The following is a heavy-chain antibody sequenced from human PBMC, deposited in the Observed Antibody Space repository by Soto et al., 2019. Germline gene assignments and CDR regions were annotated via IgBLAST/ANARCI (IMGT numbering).Heavy chain of an antibody. V-gene: IGHV3-13*01. CDR3: ARTLAGDYDFWSGPEGPYGMDV. Sequence: PGGSLILSCAAAELTFSSYYMHLVRHATGKGLEWVSAIGTAGDTYYPGSVKGRFTISRENAKNSLYLQMNSLRAEDTAVYYCARTLAGDYDFWSGPEGPYGMDVWGRGTTVTVSS. CDR1: ELTFSSYY. CDR2: IGTAGDT. D-gene: IGHD3-3*01. J-gene: IGHJ6*02.